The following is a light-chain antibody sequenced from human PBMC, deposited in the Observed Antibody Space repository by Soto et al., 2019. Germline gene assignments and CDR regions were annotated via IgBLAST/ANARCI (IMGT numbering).Light chain of an antibody. CDR2: EVN. CDR3: SSYAGINNIGV. CDR1: ISDVGGYNY. Sequence: ALTQPPSASGSPGQSVTISCTGTISDVGGYNYVSWYQQHPGKAPKLMIFEVNKRPSGVPDRFSGSKSGNTASLTVSVLKAEDNDDYYCSSYAGINNIGVFGTGTKLTVL. V-gene: IGLV2-8*01. J-gene: IGLJ1*01.